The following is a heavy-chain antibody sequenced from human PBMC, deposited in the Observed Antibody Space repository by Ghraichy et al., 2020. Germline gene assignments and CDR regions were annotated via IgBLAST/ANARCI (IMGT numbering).Heavy chain of an antibody. CDR2: ISSSSSYI. Sequence: GGSLRLSCAAFGFTFSSYSMNWVRQAPGKGLEWVSSISSSSSYIYYADSVKGRFTISRDNAKNSLYLQMNSLRAEDTAVYYCARDGGATIEESFDYWGQGTLVTVSS. V-gene: IGHV3-21*01. J-gene: IGHJ4*02. D-gene: IGHD1-26*01. CDR3: ARDGGATIEESFDY. CDR1: GFTFSSYS.